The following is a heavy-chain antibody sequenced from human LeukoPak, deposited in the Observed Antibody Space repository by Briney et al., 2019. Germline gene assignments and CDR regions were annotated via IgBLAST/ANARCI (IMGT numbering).Heavy chain of an antibody. Sequence: GGSLRLSCAASGFTFDDYGMSWVRQAPGKGLEWVSGINWNGGSTGYADSVKGRFTITRDNAKNSLYLQMNSLRAEDTALYYCARVTLHSVPAAIMGYYYYYMDVWGKGTTVTVSS. CDR3: ARVTLHSVPAAIMGYYYYYMDV. V-gene: IGHV3-20*04. J-gene: IGHJ6*03. CDR2: INWNGGST. CDR1: GFTFDDYG. D-gene: IGHD2-2*02.